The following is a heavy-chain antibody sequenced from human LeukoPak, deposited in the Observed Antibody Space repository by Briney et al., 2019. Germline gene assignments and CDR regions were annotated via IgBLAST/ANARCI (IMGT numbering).Heavy chain of an antibody. CDR3: ARKPIVNSAWYYFDY. CDR2: INHSGST. D-gene: IGHD3-22*01. CDR1: GGSLSGYY. V-gene: IGHV4-34*01. Sequence: SETLSLTCVVYGGSLSGYYWTWIRQPPGKGLEWIGEINHSGSTNNNPSLKSRVTISVDTSKNQFSLKLSSVTAADTAVYYCARKPIVNSAWYYFDYWGQGTLVTVSS. J-gene: IGHJ4*02.